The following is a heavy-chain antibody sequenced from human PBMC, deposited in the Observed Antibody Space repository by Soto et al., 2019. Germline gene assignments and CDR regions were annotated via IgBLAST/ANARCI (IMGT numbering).Heavy chain of an antibody. CDR3: ARSFLVVPAAINGVGAFDI. Sequence: ILSLTCTVPVGSISSGGYYWSWILQHPGKGLEWIGYIYYSGSTYYNPSLKSRVTISVDTSKNQFSLKLSSVTAADTAVYYCARSFLVVPAAINGVGAFDIWGQGTMVTVSS. CDR1: VGSISSGGYY. J-gene: IGHJ3*02. V-gene: IGHV4-31*03. CDR2: IYYSGST. D-gene: IGHD2-2*02.